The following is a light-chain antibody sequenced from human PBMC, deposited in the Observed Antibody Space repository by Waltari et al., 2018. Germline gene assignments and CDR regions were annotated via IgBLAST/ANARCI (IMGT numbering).Light chain of an antibody. CDR2: DVS. CDR1: SSDVGGYNY. V-gene: IGLV2-14*03. CDR3: SSYTSSNTVV. Sequence: HSALTQPASVSGSPGQSITIPCSGSSSDVGGYNYVSWYLPYPGQAPKLIIYDVSQRPSEISDRFSGSKSGSTASLTISGLQAEDEADYYCSSYTSSNTVVFGGGTKVTVL. J-gene: IGLJ2*01.